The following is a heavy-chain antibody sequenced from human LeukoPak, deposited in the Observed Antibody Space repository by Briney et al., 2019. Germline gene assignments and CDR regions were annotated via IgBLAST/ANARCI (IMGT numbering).Heavy chain of an antibody. Sequence: RTGGSLRLSCAASGFTFSSYAMHWVRQAPGKGLEWVAVISYDGSNKYYADSVKGRFTISRDNSKNTLYLQMNSLRAEDTAVYYCARVGPWVNPDYYYYYMDVWGKGTTVTVSS. CDR3: ARVGPWVNPDYYYYYMDV. V-gene: IGHV3-30*04. CDR2: ISYDGSNK. CDR1: GFTFSSYA. D-gene: IGHD1-14*01. J-gene: IGHJ6*03.